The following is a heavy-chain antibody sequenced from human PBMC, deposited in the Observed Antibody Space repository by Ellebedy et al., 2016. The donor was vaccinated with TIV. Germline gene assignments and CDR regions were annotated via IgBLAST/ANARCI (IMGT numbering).Heavy chain of an antibody. Sequence: PGGSLRLSCEASGFTFSTHSMNWVRQAPGKGLEWVSSISSSGTYIFYADSVKGRFTISRDNARNSLDLQMNSLRAEDTAVYYCVFRVGDCNGGNCYPWGQGTLVTVSS. J-gene: IGHJ5*02. D-gene: IGHD2-15*01. V-gene: IGHV3-21*01. CDR3: VFRVGDCNGGNCYP. CDR2: ISSSGTYI. CDR1: GFTFSTHS.